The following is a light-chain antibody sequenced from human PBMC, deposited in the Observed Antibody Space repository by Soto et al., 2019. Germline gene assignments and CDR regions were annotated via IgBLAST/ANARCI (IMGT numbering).Light chain of an antibody. CDR1: QDIRTE. CDR3: LQDFKYPRT. Sequence: AIQMTQSPSSLSASVGDRVTITCRASQDIRTELGWYQQKPGKAPRLLIYGTFSLQSGVPSRFSGSGSGTEFTLTISSLQPDDSAPYYCLQDFKYPRTFGQGTKVEVK. J-gene: IGKJ1*01. CDR2: GTF. V-gene: IGKV1-6*01.